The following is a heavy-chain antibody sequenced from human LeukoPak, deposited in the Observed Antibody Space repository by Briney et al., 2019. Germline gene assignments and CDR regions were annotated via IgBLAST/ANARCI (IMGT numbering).Heavy chain of an antibody. D-gene: IGHD4-17*01. CDR1: DGSFSDYY. CDR2: INHSGST. V-gene: IGHV4-34*01. J-gene: IGHJ4*02. CDR3: ARVTVETTLDY. Sequence: SETLSLTCAVYDGSFSDYYWSWIRQPPGKGLEWIGEINHSGSTNYNPSLKSRVTISVDTSKNQFSLKLSSVTAADTAVYYCARVTVETTLDYWGQGTLVTVSS.